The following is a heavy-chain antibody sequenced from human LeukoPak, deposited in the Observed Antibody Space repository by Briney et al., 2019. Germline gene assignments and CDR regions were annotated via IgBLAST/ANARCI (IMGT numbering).Heavy chain of an antibody. CDR3: VAQLLYPYYFDY. J-gene: IGHJ4*02. D-gene: IGHD2-2*02. V-gene: IGHV4-31*03. CDR2: IYYSGST. Sequence: PSQTLTLTCTVSGGSISSGGYYWSWIRQHPGMGLEWIGYIYYSGSTYYNPSLKRRVTISVDTSKNQFSLKLSSVTAADTAVYYCVAQLLYPYYFDYWGQGTLVTVSS. CDR1: GGSISSGGYY.